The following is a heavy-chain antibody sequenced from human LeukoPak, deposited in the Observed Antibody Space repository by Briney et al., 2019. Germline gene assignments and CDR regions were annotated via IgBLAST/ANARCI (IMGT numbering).Heavy chain of an antibody. CDR3: ARGHCSSTSCYPVYYFDY. D-gene: IGHD2-2*01. CDR1: GGTFSSYA. J-gene: IGHJ4*02. CDR2: IIPIFGTA. Sequence: ASVKVSCKASGGTFSSYAISWVRQAPGQGLEWMGGIIPIFGTANYAQKFQGRVTITADESTSTAYMELSGLRSEDTAVYYCARGHCSSTSCYPVYYFDYWGQGTLVTVSS. V-gene: IGHV1-69*13.